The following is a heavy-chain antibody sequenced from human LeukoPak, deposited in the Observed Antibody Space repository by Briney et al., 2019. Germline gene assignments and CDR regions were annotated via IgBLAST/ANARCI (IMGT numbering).Heavy chain of an antibody. V-gene: IGHV3-48*03. CDR2: IDSSGITI. J-gene: IGHJ4*02. CDR3: ARDSVGDLLDY. CDR1: GFPFSSYE. Sequence: ESGGGLVQPGGSLRLSCAGSGFPFSSYEMNWLRQAPGKGLEGVSHIDSSGITIYYGDSVKGRFTISRDNAKNSIYLQMDSLRVEDTAIYYCARDSVGDLLDYWGQGTPVTVSS. D-gene: IGHD4-17*01.